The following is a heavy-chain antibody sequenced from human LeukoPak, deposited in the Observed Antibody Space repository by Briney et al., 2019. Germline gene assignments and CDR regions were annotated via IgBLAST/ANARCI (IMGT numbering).Heavy chain of an antibody. V-gene: IGHV3-23*01. CDR1: GFTFDFYA. Sequence: GGSLRLSCAASGFTFDFYAMTWVRQAPGKGLEWVSTMSGSGGSTYYADSLRGRFTISRDNSKNTLYLQMNTLRAEDTAVYYCAKDRGYGDFSQFDPWGQGTLVTVPS. CDR3: AKDRGYGDFSQFDP. D-gene: IGHD4-17*01. J-gene: IGHJ5*02. CDR2: MSGSGGST.